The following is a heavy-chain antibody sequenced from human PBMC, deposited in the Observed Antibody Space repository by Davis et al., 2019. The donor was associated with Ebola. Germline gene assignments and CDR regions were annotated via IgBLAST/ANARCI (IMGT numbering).Heavy chain of an antibody. Sequence: GESLKISCAASGFTFSSFAMSWVRQAPGKGLEWVSGISGSGGSTYYADSVKGRFTISRDNAKDTLYLQMNSLRAEDTAVYYCTRILRGYWGQGALVTVSS. CDR1: GFTFSSFA. V-gene: IGHV3-23*01. D-gene: IGHD2-15*01. CDR3: TRILRGY. J-gene: IGHJ4*02. CDR2: ISGSGGST.